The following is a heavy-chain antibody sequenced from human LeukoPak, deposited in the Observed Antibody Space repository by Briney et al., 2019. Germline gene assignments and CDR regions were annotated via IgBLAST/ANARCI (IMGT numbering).Heavy chain of an antibody. CDR1: GGSISSYY. Sequence: SETLSLTCTVSGGSISSYYWSWIRQPPGKGLEWIGYIYYSGSTNYNPSLKSRVTISEDTSKNQFSLKLSSVTAADTAVYYCARSPTVTPNFDYWGQGTLVTVSS. V-gene: IGHV4-59*08. CDR3: ARSPTVTPNFDY. J-gene: IGHJ4*02. D-gene: IGHD4-17*01. CDR2: IYYSGST.